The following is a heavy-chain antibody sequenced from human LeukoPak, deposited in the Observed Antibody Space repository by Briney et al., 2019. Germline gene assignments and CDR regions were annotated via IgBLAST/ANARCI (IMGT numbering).Heavy chain of an antibody. J-gene: IGHJ4*02. D-gene: IGHD6-19*01. Sequence: GESLKISCRGSGYSFATYWIGWVRQMPGKGLEWMGIIYPGDSDSRYSPSFQGQVTMSVDKSISTAYLQWSSLKASDTAMYYCARSWVAGYGTVLDYWGQGTLVSVSS. CDR2: IYPGDSDS. V-gene: IGHV5-51*01. CDR3: ARSWVAGYGTVLDY. CDR1: GYSFATYW.